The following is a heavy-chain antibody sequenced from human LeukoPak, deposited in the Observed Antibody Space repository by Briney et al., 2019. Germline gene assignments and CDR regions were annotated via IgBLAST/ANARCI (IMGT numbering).Heavy chain of an antibody. CDR1: GFAFNSSW. Sequence: GGSLRLSCAASGFAFNSSWMSWVRQAPGKGLEGVANIKQDGSEKNYVDSVKGRFTISRDNSKNSLDLQMDSLRAEDTAVYYCARDTSYSSSLDIWGQGTMVTVSS. J-gene: IGHJ3*02. V-gene: IGHV3-7*01. CDR3: ARDTSYSSSLDI. D-gene: IGHD6-13*01. CDR2: IKQDGSEK.